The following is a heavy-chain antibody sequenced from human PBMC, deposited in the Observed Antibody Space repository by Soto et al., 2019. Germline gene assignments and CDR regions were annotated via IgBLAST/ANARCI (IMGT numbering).Heavy chain of an antibody. CDR1: GYTFTSYA. J-gene: IGHJ6*02. CDR3: ARDRGWYGDYYYGMDV. V-gene: IGHV1-3*01. CDR2: INAGNGNT. Sequence: ASVKVSCEASGYTFTSYAMHWVRQAPGQRLEWMGWINAGNGNTKYSQKFQGRVTITRDTSASTAYMELSSLRSEDTAVYYCARDRGWYGDYYYGMDVWGQGTTVTVSS. D-gene: IGHD2-15*01.